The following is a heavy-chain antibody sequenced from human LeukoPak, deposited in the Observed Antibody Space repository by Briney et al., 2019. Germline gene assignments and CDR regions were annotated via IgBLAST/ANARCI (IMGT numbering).Heavy chain of an antibody. CDR1: GGSFSGYY. Sequence: SETLSLTCAVYGGSFSGYYWSWIRQPPGKGLEWIGEINHSGSTNYNPSLKSRVTISVDTSKNQLSLKLSSVTAADTAVYYCARVRITMVREPYYYYYGMDVWGQGTTVTVSS. CDR3: ARVRITMVREPYYYYYGMDV. V-gene: IGHV4-34*01. J-gene: IGHJ6*02. D-gene: IGHD3-10*01. CDR2: INHSGST.